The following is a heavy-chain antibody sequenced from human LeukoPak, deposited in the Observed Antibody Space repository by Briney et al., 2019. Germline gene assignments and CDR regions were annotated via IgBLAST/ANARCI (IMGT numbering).Heavy chain of an antibody. Sequence: GASVKVSCKASGGTFSSYAISWVRQAPEQGLEWMGRIIPILGIANYAQKFQGRVTITADKSTSTAYMELSSLRSEDTAVYYCARGSDYVWGSYRYTGDFLDYWGQGTLVTVSS. D-gene: IGHD3-16*02. V-gene: IGHV1-69*04. CDR1: GGTFSSYA. CDR3: ARGSDYVWGSYRYTGDFLDY. J-gene: IGHJ4*02. CDR2: IIPILGIA.